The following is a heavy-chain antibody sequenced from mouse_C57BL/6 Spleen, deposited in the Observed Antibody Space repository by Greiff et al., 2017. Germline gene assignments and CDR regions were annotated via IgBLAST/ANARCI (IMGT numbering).Heavy chain of an antibody. J-gene: IGHJ1*03. CDR3: ARPGGSSYDWYFDV. CDR1: GYTFTSYW. CDR2: IYPSDSET. Sequence: QVQLQQSGAELVRPGSSVKLSCKASGYTFTSYWMDWVKQRPGQGLEWIGNIYPSDSETHYNQKFKDKATLTVDKSSSTAYMQLSSLTSEDSAVYYCARPGGSSYDWYFDVWGTGTTVTVSS. D-gene: IGHD1-1*01. V-gene: IGHV1-61*01.